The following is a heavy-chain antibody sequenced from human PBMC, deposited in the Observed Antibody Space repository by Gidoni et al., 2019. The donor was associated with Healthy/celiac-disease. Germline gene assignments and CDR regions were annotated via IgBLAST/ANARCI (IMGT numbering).Heavy chain of an antibody. D-gene: IGHD3-22*01. V-gene: IGHV3-21*01. CDR2: ISSSSSYI. CDR1: GFTFSSYS. J-gene: IGHJ4*02. Sequence: EVQLVESGGGLVKPGGSLRLSCAASGFTFSSYSMNWVRQAPGKGLEWVSSISSSSSYIYYADSVKGRFTISRDNAKNSLYLQMNSLRAEDTAVYYCARDWTGITMIVPGYFDYWGQGTLVTVSS. CDR3: ARDWTGITMIVPGYFDY.